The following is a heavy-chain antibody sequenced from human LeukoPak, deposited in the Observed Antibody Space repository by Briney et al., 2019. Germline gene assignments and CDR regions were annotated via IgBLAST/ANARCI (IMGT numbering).Heavy chain of an antibody. D-gene: IGHD2-2*01. Sequence: PGGTLRLSCAASGFTFSSYGMSWVRQAPGKGLEWVSAISGSGGSTHYADSVKGRFTISRDNSKNTLYLQMNSLRAEDTAVYYCARHCTSCYADYFDYWGQGTLVTVSS. J-gene: IGHJ4*02. CDR1: GFTFSSYG. V-gene: IGHV3-23*01. CDR2: ISGSGGST. CDR3: ARHCTSCYADYFDY.